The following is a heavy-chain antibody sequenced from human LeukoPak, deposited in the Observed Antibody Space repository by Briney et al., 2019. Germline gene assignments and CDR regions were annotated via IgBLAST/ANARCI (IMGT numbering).Heavy chain of an antibody. V-gene: IGHV1-2*02. CDR3: ARDTTADGY. D-gene: IGHD1-14*01. J-gene: IGHJ4*02. CDR2: TNPNSGGT. Sequence: ASVKVSCKASGHTFSGYYMYWVRQAPGQGLEWMGWTNPNSGGTNYAQKFQGRVTMTRDTSTSTVYMELSSLRSEDTAVYYCARDTTADGYWGQGTLVTVSS. CDR1: GHTFSGYY.